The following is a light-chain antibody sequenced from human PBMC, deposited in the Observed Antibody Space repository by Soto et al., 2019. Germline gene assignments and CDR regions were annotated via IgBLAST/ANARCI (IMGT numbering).Light chain of an antibody. V-gene: IGKV3-20*01. CDR3: RQYASSVGT. J-gene: IGKJ4*02. CDR2: DAA. Sequence: EIELTQSPGTLSVSPAERTTLSRMVSEIVSHNYVGTYQKKPGQARRLLISDAASRATCIPDRVSGSGSRTNFSLTISRRETEEFGLYYCRQYASSVGTFGGGT. CDR1: EIVSHNY.